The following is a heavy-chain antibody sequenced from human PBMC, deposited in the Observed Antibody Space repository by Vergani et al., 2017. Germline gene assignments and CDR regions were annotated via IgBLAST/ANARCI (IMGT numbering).Heavy chain of an antibody. V-gene: IGHV3-74*01. Sequence: EVQLVESGGGLVQPGGSLRLSCAASGFTFSSYWMHWVRQAPGKGLVWVSRINSDGSSTSYADSVKGRFTISRDNAKNTLYLQMNSLRAADTAVYYCARGTHNSPSHCSSTSCGAFDIWGQGTMVTVSS. CDR2: INSDGSST. J-gene: IGHJ3*02. CDR1: GFTFSSYW. CDR3: ARGTHNSPSHCSSTSCGAFDI. D-gene: IGHD2-2*01.